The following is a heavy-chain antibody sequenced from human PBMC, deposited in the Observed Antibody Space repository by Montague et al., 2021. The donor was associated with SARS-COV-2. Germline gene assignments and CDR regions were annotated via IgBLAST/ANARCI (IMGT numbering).Heavy chain of an antibody. V-gene: IGHV6-1*01. CDR3: ARYSYSGTYFGLNDAFDI. CDR1: GDSVSSNNAA. Sequence: CAISGDSVSSNNAAWNWIRQSPPRGLEWLGRTCYRSEWYFDYVISLRGRITINPDTSKNQFSLQLDSVTLDDTAVYYCARYSYSGTYFGLNDAFDIWGQGTLVTVSS. D-gene: IGHD1-26*01. CDR2: TCYRSEWYF. J-gene: IGHJ3*02.